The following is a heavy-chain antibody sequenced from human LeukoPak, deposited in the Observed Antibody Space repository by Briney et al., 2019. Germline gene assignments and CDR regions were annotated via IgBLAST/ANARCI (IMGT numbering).Heavy chain of an antibody. CDR1: GGSITSYH. Sequence: SSETLSLTCTVSGGSITSYHWSWIRQPPGKGLEWIGYVSYTGSTNYNPSLKSRVTISIDTSKNQFSLKLSSVTAADTAVYYCASGGYCSSTSCYPNWFDPWGQGTLVTVSS. V-gene: IGHV4-59*01. J-gene: IGHJ5*02. CDR2: VSYTGST. D-gene: IGHD2-2*01. CDR3: ASGGYCSSTSCYPNWFDP.